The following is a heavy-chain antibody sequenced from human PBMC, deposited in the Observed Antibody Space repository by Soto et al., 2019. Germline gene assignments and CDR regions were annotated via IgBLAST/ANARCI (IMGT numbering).Heavy chain of an antibody. V-gene: IGHV4-61*01. D-gene: IGHD2-15*01. Sequence: NPSETLSLTCTVSGGSVSSGSYYWSWIRQPPGKGLEWMGYIYYSGSTNYNPSLKSRVTISVDTSKNQFSLKLSSVTAADTAVYYCARDLDYCSGGSCYSLGYFDYWGQGTLVTVSS. CDR1: GGSVSSGSYY. CDR2: IYYSGST. J-gene: IGHJ4*02. CDR3: ARDLDYCSGGSCYSLGYFDY.